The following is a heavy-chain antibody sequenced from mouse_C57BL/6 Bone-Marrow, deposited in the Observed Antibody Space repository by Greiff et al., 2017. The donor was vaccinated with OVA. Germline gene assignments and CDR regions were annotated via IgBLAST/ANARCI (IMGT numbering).Heavy chain of an antibody. V-gene: IGHV10-1*01. Sequence: EVKVEESGGGLVQPKGSLKLSCAASGFSFNTYAMNWVRQAPGKGLEWVARIRSKSNNYATYYADSVKDRFTISRDDSESMLYLQMNNLKTEDTAMYYCVSQFITTVGMDYWGQGTSVTVSS. D-gene: IGHD1-1*01. CDR3: VSQFITTVGMDY. CDR1: GFSFNTYA. J-gene: IGHJ4*01. CDR2: IRSKSNNYAT.